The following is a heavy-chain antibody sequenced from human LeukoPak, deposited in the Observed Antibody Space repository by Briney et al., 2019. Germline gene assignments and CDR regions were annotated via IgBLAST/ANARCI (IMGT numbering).Heavy chain of an antibody. D-gene: IGHD3-3*02. CDR2: IHNDGSK. V-gene: IGHV3-53*01. CDR3: AALARDY. Sequence: GGSQRLSCAASGFTFTNAWMSWVRQAPGKGLEWVSVIHNDGSKYYTDSVKGRFTISRDNSKNTLYLQMNSLRVEDTAVYYCAALARDYWGQGTLVTVSS. CDR1: GFTFTNAW. J-gene: IGHJ4*02.